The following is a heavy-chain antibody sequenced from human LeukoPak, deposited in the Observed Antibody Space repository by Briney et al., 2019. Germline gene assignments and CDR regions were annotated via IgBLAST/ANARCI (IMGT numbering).Heavy chain of an antibody. J-gene: IGHJ4*02. D-gene: IGHD3-10*01. CDR3: ARGSPYGSGSYCDY. V-gene: IGHV4-30-4*01. CDR2: IYYSGST. Sequence: SETLSLTCTVSGGSISSGDYYWSWIRQPPGKGLEWIGYIYYSGSTYYNPSLKSRVTISVDTSKNQFSLKLSSVTAADAAVYYCARGSPYGSGSYCDYWGQGTLVTVSS. CDR1: GGSISSGDYY.